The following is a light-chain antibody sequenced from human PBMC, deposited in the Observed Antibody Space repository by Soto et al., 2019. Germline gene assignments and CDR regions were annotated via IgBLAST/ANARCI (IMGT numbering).Light chain of an antibody. CDR1: QSVSNN. CDR3: QPYNNWPLT. V-gene: IGKV3D-15*01. CDR2: GAS. J-gene: IGKJ4*01. Sequence: EIVLTQSPATLSSSPGERATLSCRASQSVSNNYLAWYQQKPGQAPRLLIYGASNRATGIPDRFSGSRSGAEFTLTINSLQSEDFAVYYCQPYNNWPLTFGGGTKVDI.